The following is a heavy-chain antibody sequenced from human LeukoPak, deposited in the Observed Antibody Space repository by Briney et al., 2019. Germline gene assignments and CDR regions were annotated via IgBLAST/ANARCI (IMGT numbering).Heavy chain of an antibody. Sequence: AAVKLSCKTSGYTFFTSGISWVRQAPGQGPEWMGWISVYNGNTNYVQKLQGRVTMTTDTSAGTAYMELRDLRSDDTAVYYCARDRGGSYFLDYWGQGTVVTVSS. CDR3: ARDRGGSYFLDY. V-gene: IGHV1-18*01. D-gene: IGHD2-15*01. CDR1: GYTFFTSG. CDR2: ISVYNGNT. J-gene: IGHJ4*02.